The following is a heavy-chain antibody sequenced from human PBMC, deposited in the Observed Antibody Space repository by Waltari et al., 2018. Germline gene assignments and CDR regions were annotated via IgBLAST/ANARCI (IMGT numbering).Heavy chain of an antibody. CDR3: ARQGSWTFDI. D-gene: IGHD3-10*01. V-gene: IGHV3-7*01. Sequence: EVQMVESGGGLVQPGGSLRLSCVVPVFRLSDYWMSWVRQVPGRGLEWLGNIKGDGTETFHVDSVKGRFTISRDNARNTLFLQMNNLGAGDTAVFYCARQGSWTFDIWGQGTVVTVSS. CDR1: VFRLSDYW. CDR2: IKGDGTET. J-gene: IGHJ3*02.